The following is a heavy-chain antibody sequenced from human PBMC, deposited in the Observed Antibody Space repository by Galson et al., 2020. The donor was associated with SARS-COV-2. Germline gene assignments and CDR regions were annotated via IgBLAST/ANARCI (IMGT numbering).Heavy chain of an antibody. V-gene: IGHV3-53*01. CDR3: LREGDTIYPEY. Sequence: GGSLRLSCAASGFTVGSRWISWVRRAPGKGLEWVSLIDAAGNPFYADSIKGRFTISRDNSRNIVFLQMTSLRAVDTAVYYCLREGDTIYPEYWGPGTLVTVFS. J-gene: IGHJ4*02. CDR2: IDAAGNP. CDR1: GFTVGSRW. D-gene: IGHD3-10*01.